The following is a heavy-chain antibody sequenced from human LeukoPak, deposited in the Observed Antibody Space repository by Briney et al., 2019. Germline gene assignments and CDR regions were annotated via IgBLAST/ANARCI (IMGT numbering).Heavy chain of an antibody. D-gene: IGHD2-15*01. CDR3: AKSPVPYCSGGSCYGMDV. J-gene: IGHJ6*02. Sequence: GGSLRLSCAASGFTFSRYWMSWVRQAPGKGLEWVSVISGSGGSTYYADSVKGRFTISRDNSKNTLYLQMNSLRVEDTAGYYCAKSPVPYCSGGSCYGMDVWGXGTTVTVSS. V-gene: IGHV3-23*01. CDR1: GFTFSRYW. CDR2: ISGSGGST.